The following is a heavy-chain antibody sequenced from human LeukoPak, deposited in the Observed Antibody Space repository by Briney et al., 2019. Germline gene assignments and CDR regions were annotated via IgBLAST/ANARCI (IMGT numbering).Heavy chain of an antibody. CDR1: GFTLSSYA. Sequence: PGGSLRLSCAASGFTLSSYAMHWVRQAPGKGLEWVAVISYDGSNKYYADSVKGRFTISRDNSKNTLYLQMNSLRAEDTAVYYCAAPGQEWELRRSFDYWGQGTLVTVSS. CDR3: AAPGQEWELRRSFDY. V-gene: IGHV3-30-3*01. J-gene: IGHJ4*02. D-gene: IGHD1-26*01. CDR2: ISYDGSNK.